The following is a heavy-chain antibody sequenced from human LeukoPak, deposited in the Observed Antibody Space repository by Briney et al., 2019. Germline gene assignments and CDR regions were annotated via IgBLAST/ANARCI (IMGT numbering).Heavy chain of an antibody. D-gene: IGHD1-1*01. Sequence: GESLKISCKGSGYSFTSYWIGWVRQLPGKGLEWMGIIYPGDSDTRYSPSFEGQVTISADKSINTAYLQWSRLKASDSAIYFCAKRGTNSRHSTDSWGQGTLVTVSS. CDR1: GYSFTSYW. V-gene: IGHV5-51*01. J-gene: IGHJ5*01. CDR3: AKRGTNSRHSTDS. CDR2: IYPGDSDT.